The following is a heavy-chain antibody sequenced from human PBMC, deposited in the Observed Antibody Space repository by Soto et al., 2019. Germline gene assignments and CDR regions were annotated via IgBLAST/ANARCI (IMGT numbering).Heavy chain of an antibody. Sequence: EVQLVQSGAEVKKPGESLKISCKGSGYSFSTYWIGWVRQMPGKGLEWVGIIHPGDSDTRYSPSFQGQVTISVDKSISTAFLQWSSLKASDTAMYYCASLAPHYDFWTGTLDYWGQGTLVIVSS. CDR2: IHPGDSDT. V-gene: IGHV5-51*03. J-gene: IGHJ4*02. CDR1: GYSFSTYW. CDR3: ASLAPHYDFWTGTLDY. D-gene: IGHD3-3*01.